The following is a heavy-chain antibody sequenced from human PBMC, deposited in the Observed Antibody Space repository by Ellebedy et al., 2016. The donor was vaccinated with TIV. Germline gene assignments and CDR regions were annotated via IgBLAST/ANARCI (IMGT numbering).Heavy chain of an antibody. CDR1: GGSISSGGYS. J-gene: IGHJ4*02. CDR3: TRGGTSYSDY. V-gene: IGHV4-61*08. D-gene: IGHD1-1*01. CDR2: IYYSGST. Sequence: SETLSLTCAVSGGSISSGGYSWSWIRQPPGKGLEWIGYIYYSGSTNYNPSLKSRVTISVDTSKNQFSLKLSSVTAADTAMYYCTRGGTSYSDYWGQGTLVTVSS.